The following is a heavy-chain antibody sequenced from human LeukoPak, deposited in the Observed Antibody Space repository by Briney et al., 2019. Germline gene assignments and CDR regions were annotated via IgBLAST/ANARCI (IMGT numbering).Heavy chain of an antibody. Sequence: ASVKVSCKASACTFTSYGISWVRQAPGQGLERVGWISAYNGNTNYAQKLQGRVTMTTDTSTSTAYMELRSLRSDDTAVYYCARDSSHSGWSNYWGQGTLVTVSS. CDR2: ISAYNGNT. CDR3: ARDSSHSGWSNY. V-gene: IGHV1-18*01. J-gene: IGHJ4*02. CDR1: ACTFTSYG. D-gene: IGHD6-19*01.